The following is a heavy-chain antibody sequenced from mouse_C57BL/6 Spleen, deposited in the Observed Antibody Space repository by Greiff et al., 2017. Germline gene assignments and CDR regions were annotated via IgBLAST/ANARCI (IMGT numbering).Heavy chain of an antibody. J-gene: IGHJ2*01. CDR3: ESSWEGDY. D-gene: IGHD4-1*01. CDR2: INPNNGGT. CDR1: GYTFTDYY. V-gene: IGHV1-26*01. Sequence: EVQLQQSGPELVRPGASVKISCKASGYTFTDYYMHWVKQSHGNSLEWIGDINPNNGGTSYNQKFKGKATLTVDNSSSTAYMELRSLTSEDSGVYYCESSWEGDYWGQGTTLTVSS.